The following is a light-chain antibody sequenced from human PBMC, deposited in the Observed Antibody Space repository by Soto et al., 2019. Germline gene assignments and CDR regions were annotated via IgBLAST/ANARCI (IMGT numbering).Light chain of an antibody. Sequence: PGERATLSCRASQTVSSNDLAWYQQKPGQAPRLLMYAVSSRATGTPDRFSGSGSGTDFTLTISRLEPEDFAVYYCQEYGSSRTFGQGTKVDIK. CDR1: QTVSSND. J-gene: IGKJ1*01. V-gene: IGKV3-20*01. CDR2: AVS. CDR3: QEYGSSRT.